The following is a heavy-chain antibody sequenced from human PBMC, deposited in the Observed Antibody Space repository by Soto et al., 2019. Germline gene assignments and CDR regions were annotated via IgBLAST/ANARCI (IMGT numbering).Heavy chain of an antibody. CDR2: IIPVFGAA. CDR3: AGGAATNILVLKVDALEI. Sequence: QVQLVQSGAEVKKPGSSVRVSCKASGATLNSFINYGITWVRQAPGQGLEYMGGIIPVFGAANHAQKFQGRVTIGADDSTRTMNLELSRLRSSDTAVYYCAGGAATNILVLKVDALEIWGQGTMVTVSS. J-gene: IGHJ3*02. D-gene: IGHD5-12*01. V-gene: IGHV1-69*12. CDR1: GATLNSFINYG.